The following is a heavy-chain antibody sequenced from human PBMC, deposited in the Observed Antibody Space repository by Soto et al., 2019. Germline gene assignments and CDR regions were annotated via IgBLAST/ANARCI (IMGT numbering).Heavy chain of an antibody. J-gene: IGHJ4*02. Sequence: QVQLQESGPGLVKPSQTLSLICTVSGDSMSTGGYYWTWIRQHPGKGLEWIGHIYTTGTTYYSPSLKSQVTMSIDKSSNRFSLNLSSVTAADTAVYYCSRGRGSTPLRDWGPGALVTVS. CDR3: SRGRGSTPLRD. CDR2: IYTTGTT. D-gene: IGHD6-13*01. V-gene: IGHV4-31*02. CDR1: GDSMSTGGYY.